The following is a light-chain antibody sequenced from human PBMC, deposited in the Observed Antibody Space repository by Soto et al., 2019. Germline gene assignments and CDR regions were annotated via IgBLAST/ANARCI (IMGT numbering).Light chain of an antibody. Sequence: DIQMTQSPSSLSASVGDRVTITCRAGQGISNYLAWYQQKPGKVPKLLIYAASTLQSGVPSRFSGSRSGTAFALTISRLQPEDVATYYCQNYNSAPWPFGQGTKVEIK. CDR1: QGISNY. J-gene: IGKJ1*01. CDR2: AAS. V-gene: IGKV1-27*01. CDR3: QNYNSAPWP.